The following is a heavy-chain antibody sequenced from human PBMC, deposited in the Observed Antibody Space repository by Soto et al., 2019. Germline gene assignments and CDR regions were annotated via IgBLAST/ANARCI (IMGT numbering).Heavy chain of an antibody. V-gene: IGHV4-39*01. CDR1: GGSVRTSSYY. D-gene: IGHD4-17*01. CDR3: VRIDYGTFGTGFDY. J-gene: IGHJ4*02. Sequence: SETLSLTCTVSGGSVRTSSYYWGWIRQPPGKGLEWIGSIYHSGNTYYNPSLRSRVTISVDTSKNQFSLKLSSVTATDMAVYYCVRIDYGTFGTGFDYWGQGTLVTVSS. CDR2: IYHSGNT.